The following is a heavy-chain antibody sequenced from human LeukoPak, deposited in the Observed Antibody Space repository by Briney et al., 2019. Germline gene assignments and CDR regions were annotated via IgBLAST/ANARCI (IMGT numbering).Heavy chain of an antibody. V-gene: IGHV4-30-2*01. Sequence: SQTLSLTCTVSGSSISSGGYYWSWIRQPPGKGLEWIGYIYHSGSTYYNPSLKSRVTISVDRSKNQFSLKLSSVTAADTAVYYCARPEYSSSPDAFDIWGQGTMVTVSS. J-gene: IGHJ3*02. CDR3: ARPEYSSSPDAFDI. CDR2: IYHSGST. D-gene: IGHD6-6*01. CDR1: GSSISSGGYY.